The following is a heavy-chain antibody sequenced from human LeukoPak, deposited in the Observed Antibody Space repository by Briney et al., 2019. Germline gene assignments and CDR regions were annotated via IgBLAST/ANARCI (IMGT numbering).Heavy chain of an antibody. D-gene: IGHD2/OR15-2a*01. CDR1: GYTFTSYD. CDR2: MNPNSGNT. CDR3: ARRYKNVVVPGYYMDV. V-gene: IGHV1-8*01. J-gene: IGHJ6*03. Sequence: ASVTVSCKASGYTFTSYDINWVRQATGHGPEWMGWMNPNSGNTGYAQKFQGRVTMTRNTSISTAYMELSSLTSEDTAVYYCARRYKNVVVPGYYMDVWGKGTTVTVSS.